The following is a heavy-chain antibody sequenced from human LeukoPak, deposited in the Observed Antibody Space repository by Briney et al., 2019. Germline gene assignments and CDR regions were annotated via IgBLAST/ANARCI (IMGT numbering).Heavy chain of an antibody. D-gene: IGHD4-17*01. CDR2: MYHSGST. Sequence: KPSETLSLTCTVSGYSISRGYYWGWIRQPPGKGLEWIGNMYHSGSTYYNPSLKSRVTISVDTSKNQFSLKLRSVTAADTAVYYCARVTVGYFGYWGQGTLVTLSS. J-gene: IGHJ4*02. CDR3: ARVTVGYFGY. V-gene: IGHV4-38-2*02. CDR1: GYSISRGYY.